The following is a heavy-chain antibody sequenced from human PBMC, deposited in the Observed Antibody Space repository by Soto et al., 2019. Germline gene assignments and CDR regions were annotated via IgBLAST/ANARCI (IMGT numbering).Heavy chain of an antibody. J-gene: IGHJ4*02. CDR1: GFAFSAYA. V-gene: IGHV3-23*01. CDR3: AKGRTFFDF. Sequence: PGGSLRLSCAASGFAFSAYAMTWVRQAPGKGLEWVSDISDSDGGTNYADSVKGRFTISRGNAKNTLYLQMDRLRVEDAAVYYCAKGRTFFDFWGQGTLVTVSS. CDR2: ISDSDGGT.